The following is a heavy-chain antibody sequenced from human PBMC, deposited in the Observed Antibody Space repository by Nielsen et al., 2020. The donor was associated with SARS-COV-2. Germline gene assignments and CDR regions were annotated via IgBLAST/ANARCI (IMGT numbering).Heavy chain of an antibody. Sequence: GESLKISCAASGFTFDNYAMTWVRQATGKGLEWVSVIKRSGGSTYYADSVKGRFTISRDNSRNTLYLQMNSLRVEDTAVYYCVKWVELDFGYYYYGMDVWGQGTTVTVSS. V-gene: IGHV3-23*01. CDR3: VKWVELDFGYYYYGMDV. CDR1: GFTFDNYA. D-gene: IGHD1-26*01. J-gene: IGHJ6*02. CDR2: IKRSGGST.